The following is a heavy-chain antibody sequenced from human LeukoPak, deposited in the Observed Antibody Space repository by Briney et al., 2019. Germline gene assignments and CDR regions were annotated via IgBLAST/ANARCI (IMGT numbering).Heavy chain of an antibody. CDR3: AKDGNGRGSYYYFDY. D-gene: IGHD3-10*01. CDR2: MTSSSSTI. J-gene: IGHJ4*02. CDR1: GFTFSSYN. Sequence: GGSLRLSCAASGFTFSSYNMNWVRQAPGKGLEWVSYMTSSSSTIYYADSVKGRFTISRDNAKNSLFLQMNSLRAEDTAVYYCAKDGNGRGSYYYFDYXXXXTLVTVSS. V-gene: IGHV3-48*01.